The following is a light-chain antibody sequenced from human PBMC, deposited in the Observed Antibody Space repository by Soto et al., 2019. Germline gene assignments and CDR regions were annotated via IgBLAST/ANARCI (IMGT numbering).Light chain of an antibody. CDR1: SSDVGGYNY. Sequence: QSALTQPASVSGSPGQSITISCTGTSSDVGGYNYVSWYQHHPGKAPKLMIYDVSNRPSGVSNRFSGPKSGNTASLTISGLQPEDEAEYYCSSYTTSNTRQIVFGTGTKLTVL. CDR2: DVS. J-gene: IGLJ1*01. CDR3: SSYTTSNTRQIV. V-gene: IGLV2-14*03.